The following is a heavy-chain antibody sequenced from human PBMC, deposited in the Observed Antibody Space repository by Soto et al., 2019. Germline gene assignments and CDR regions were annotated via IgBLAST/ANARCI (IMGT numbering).Heavy chain of an antibody. CDR1: GFTFSSYG. J-gene: IGHJ6*02. CDR2: ISYDGSNK. V-gene: IGHV3-30*03. Sequence: PGGSLRLSCAASGFTFSSYGMHWVRQAPGKGLEWVAVISYDGSNKYYADSVKGRFTISRDNSKNTLYLQMNSLRAEDTAMYYCVRVMAVEGSWRAMDVWGRGTTVTVSS. D-gene: IGHD2-8*01. CDR3: VRVMAVEGSWRAMDV.